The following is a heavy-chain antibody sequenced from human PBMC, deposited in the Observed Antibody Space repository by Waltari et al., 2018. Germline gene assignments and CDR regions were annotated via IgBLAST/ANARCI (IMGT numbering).Heavy chain of an antibody. J-gene: IGHJ5*02. CDR2: ILPGDSDT. CDR3: ARLQWLAQNPWFDH. V-gene: IGHV5-51*03. D-gene: IGHD6-19*01. Sequence: EVQLVQSGAEVKKPWEARKISCKGSEYLFTSYWIGGVGPRPGKGLEWTGIILPGDSDTRYSPSFQGQVTISAEKSISTAYLQGSSLKASDTDMYYCARLQWLAQNPWFDHWGQGTLVTVSS. CDR1: EYLFTSYW.